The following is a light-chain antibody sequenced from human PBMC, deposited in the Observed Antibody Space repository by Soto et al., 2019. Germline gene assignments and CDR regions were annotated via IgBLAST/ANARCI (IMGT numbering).Light chain of an antibody. CDR3: SSYTSGTTLLV. J-gene: IGLJ3*02. CDR2: EVG. V-gene: IGLV2-14*01. CDR1: NSDIGGYDF. Sequence: QSALTQPRSVSGSPGQSVTISCTGSNSDIGGYDFVSWYQQHPGKAPKLLIYEVGHRPSGVSNRFSGSKSGNTASLTVSGLHTEDEADYYCSSYTSGTTLLVFGGGTKLTVL.